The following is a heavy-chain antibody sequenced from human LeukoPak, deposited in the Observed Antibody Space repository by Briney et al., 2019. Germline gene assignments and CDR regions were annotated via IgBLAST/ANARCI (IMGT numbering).Heavy chain of an antibody. CDR1: GGSFSGYY. Sequence: SETLSLTCAVYGGSFSGYYWSWIRQPPGKGLEWIGEINHSGSTNYNPSLKSRVTISADTSKNQFTLKLSSVTAADTAVYYCARGTMTTVRHFDYWGQGTLVTVSS. CDR2: INHSGST. V-gene: IGHV4-34*01. CDR3: ARGTMTTVRHFDY. J-gene: IGHJ4*02. D-gene: IGHD4-4*01.